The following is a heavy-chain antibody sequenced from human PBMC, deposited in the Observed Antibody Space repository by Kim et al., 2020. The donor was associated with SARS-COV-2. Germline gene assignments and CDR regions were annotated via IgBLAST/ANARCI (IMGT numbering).Heavy chain of an antibody. Sequence: SETLSLTCTVSGGSISSGDYYWSWIRQPPGKGLEWIGYIYYSGSTYYNPSLKSRVTISVDTSKNQFSLKLSSVTAADTAVYYCARGLYDSSGYNYFDYWGQGTLVTVSS. CDR3: ARGLYDSSGYNYFDY. V-gene: IGHV4-30-4*01. D-gene: IGHD3-22*01. J-gene: IGHJ4*02. CDR2: IYYSGST. CDR1: GGSISSGDYY.